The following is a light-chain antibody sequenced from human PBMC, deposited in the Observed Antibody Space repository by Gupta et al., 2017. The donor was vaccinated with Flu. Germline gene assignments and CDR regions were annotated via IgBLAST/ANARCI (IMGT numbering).Light chain of an antibody. CDR1: QSISSW. CDR2: QAS. J-gene: IGKJ1*01. V-gene: IGKV1-5*03. CDR3: QQYKTYSPRT. Sequence: DIQMTQSPSTLSASVGDRVTITCRASQSISSWLTWYQQKPGKAPNLLIYQASTLESGVPSRFSGRGSGTEFTLTISSLQPDDFATYYCQQYKTYSPRTFGQGTKVEIK.